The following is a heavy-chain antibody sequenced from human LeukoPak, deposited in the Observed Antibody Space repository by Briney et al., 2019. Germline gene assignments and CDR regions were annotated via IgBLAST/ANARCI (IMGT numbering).Heavy chain of an antibody. CDR1: GFTFSSYT. V-gene: IGHV3-23*01. Sequence: GGSLRLSCAASGFTFSSYTMSWVRQAPGKGKEWVSLISGSGGITYYADSVKGRFTISRDNSKYTLFLQMNSLRAEDTAVYYCARDPNGDYIGAFDMWGPGTTVTVSS. CDR2: ISGSGGIT. D-gene: IGHD4-17*01. CDR3: ARDPNGDYIGAFDM. J-gene: IGHJ3*02.